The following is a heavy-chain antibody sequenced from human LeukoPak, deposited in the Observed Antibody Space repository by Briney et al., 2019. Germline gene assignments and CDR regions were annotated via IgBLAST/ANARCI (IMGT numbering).Heavy chain of an antibody. CDR2: IYHSGST. Sequence: SETLSLTCTVSGGSISSGGYYWSWIRQPPGKGLEWIGYIYHSGSTYYNPSLKSRVTISVDRSKNQFSLKLSSVTAADTAVYYCARFLTQIVVPAAGENYWGQGTLVTVSS. CDR3: ARFLTQIVVPAAGENY. J-gene: IGHJ4*02. CDR1: GGSISSGGYY. V-gene: IGHV4-30-2*01. D-gene: IGHD2-2*01.